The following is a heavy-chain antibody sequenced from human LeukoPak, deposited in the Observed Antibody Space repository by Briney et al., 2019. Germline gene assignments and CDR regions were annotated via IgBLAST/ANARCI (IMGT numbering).Heavy chain of an antibody. D-gene: IGHD4-11*01. J-gene: IGHJ6*02. CDR3: ARTQGWGTVRTGYYYGMDV. Sequence: PSETLSLTCSVSGGSISSSSYFWGWIRQPPGKGLEWIGYIYYSETYYNPSLKSRVTISLDTSKNQFSLNLRFVTAADTAVYFCARTQGWGTVRTGYYYGMDVWGQGTTVTVSS. CDR1: GGSISSSSYF. V-gene: IGHV4-61*05. CDR2: IYYSET.